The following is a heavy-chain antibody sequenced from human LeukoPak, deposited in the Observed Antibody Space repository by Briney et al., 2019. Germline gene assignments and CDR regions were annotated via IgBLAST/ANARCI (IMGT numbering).Heavy chain of an antibody. V-gene: IGHV3-23*01. Sequence: GGSLRLSCTASGFTFSNFVMSWVRQAPGKGLEWVSTISGSAGSTHYADSVKGRFTISRDPSKNMLYLQMTSLRAEDTALYYCAKGSTFGDLNYFDSWGQGALVSVSS. CDR2: ISGSAGST. CDR1: GFTFSNFV. J-gene: IGHJ4*02. D-gene: IGHD4-17*01. CDR3: AKGSTFGDLNYFDS.